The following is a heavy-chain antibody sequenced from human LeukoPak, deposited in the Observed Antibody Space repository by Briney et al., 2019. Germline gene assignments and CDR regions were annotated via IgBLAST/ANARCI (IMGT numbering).Heavy chain of an antibody. D-gene: IGHD6-13*01. CDR1: GGSISSSSYY. Sequence: SETLSLTCTVSGGSISSSSYYWGWIRQPPGKGLEWIGSIYYSGSTYYNPSLKGRVTISVDTSKNQFSLKLSSVTAADTAVYYCARRGYSSSWFDYWGQGTLVTVSS. V-gene: IGHV4-39*01. CDR2: IYYSGST. CDR3: ARRGYSSSWFDY. J-gene: IGHJ4*02.